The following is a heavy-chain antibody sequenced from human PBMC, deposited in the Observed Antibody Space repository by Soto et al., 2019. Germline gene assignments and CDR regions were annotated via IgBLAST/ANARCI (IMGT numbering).Heavy chain of an antibody. CDR2: ISYEGSNR. CDR1: GFTFTSHA. J-gene: IGHJ4*02. D-gene: IGHD3-10*01. V-gene: IGHV3-30-3*01. Sequence: QVQLVESGGGVVQPGRSLRLSCSASGFTFTSHAMHWVRQAPGKGLEWMAVISYEGSNRFYADSVKGRFTISRDTSKNTLYLQMNNVRPEDTAAYYCARETYYPASAPGRTIDYWGQGTLVTVSS. CDR3: ARETYYPASAPGRTIDY.